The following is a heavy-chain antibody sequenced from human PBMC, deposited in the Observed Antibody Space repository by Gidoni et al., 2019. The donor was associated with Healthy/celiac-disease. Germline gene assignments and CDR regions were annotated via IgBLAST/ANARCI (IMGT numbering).Heavy chain of an antibody. CDR1: GFTFSSYS. CDR3: ARYYGDYVLYNYYYMDV. D-gene: IGHD4-17*01. CDR2: ISSSSSTI. J-gene: IGHJ6*03. V-gene: IGHV3-48*01. Sequence: EVQLVESGGGLVQPGGSLRLSCAASGFTFSSYSMNWVRQAPGKGLEWVSYISSSSSTIYYADCVKGRFTISRDNAKNSLYLQMNSLRAEDTAVYYCARYYGDYVLYNYYYMDVWGKGTTVTVSS.